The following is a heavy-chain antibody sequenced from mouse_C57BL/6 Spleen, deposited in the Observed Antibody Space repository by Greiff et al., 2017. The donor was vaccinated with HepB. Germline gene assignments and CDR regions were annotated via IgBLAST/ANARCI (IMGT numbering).Heavy chain of an antibody. D-gene: IGHD1-1*01. Sequence: QVQLKESGPELVKPGASVKISCKASGYAFSSSWMNWVKQRPGKGLEWIGRIYPGDGDTNYNGKFKGKATLTADKSSSTAYMQLSSLTSEDSAVYFCDYYYGSSRGYFDYWGQGTTLTVSS. V-gene: IGHV1-82*01. CDR3: DYYYGSSRGYFDY. J-gene: IGHJ2*01. CDR1: GYAFSSSW. CDR2: IYPGDGDT.